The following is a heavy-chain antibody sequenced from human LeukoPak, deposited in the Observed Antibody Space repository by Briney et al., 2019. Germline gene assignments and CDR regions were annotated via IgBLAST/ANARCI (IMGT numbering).Heavy chain of an antibody. CDR1: GGSISSGDYY. V-gene: IGHV4-30-4*08. D-gene: IGHD1-26*01. CDR3: ARAHAPLVGATFDY. Sequence: PSRTLSLTCTVSGGSISSGDYYWSWIRQPPGKGLEWIGYIYYSGSTYYNPSLKSRVTISVDTSKNQFSLKLSSVTAADTAVYYCARAHAPLVGATFDYWGQGTLVTVSS. J-gene: IGHJ4*02. CDR2: IYYSGST.